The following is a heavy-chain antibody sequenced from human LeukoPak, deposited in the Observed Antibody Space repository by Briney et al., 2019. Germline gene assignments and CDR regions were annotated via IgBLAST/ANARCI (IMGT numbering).Heavy chain of an antibody. J-gene: IGHJ4*02. CDR1: GFTFSSNG. V-gene: IGHV3-33*01. D-gene: IGHD4-11*01. Sequence: PGGSLRLSCAASGFTFSSNGMHWVRQAPGKGLEWVAVIWYDGSNKYYADSVKGRFTISRDNSKNTLYLQMNSLRAEDTAVYYCARGGRIQYYFDYWGQGSLVTVSS. CDR2: IWYDGSNK. CDR3: ARGGRIQYYFDY.